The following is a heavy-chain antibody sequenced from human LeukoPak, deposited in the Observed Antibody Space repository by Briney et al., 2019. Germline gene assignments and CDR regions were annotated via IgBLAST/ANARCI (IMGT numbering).Heavy chain of an antibody. CDR3: ANGLVGATAWN. D-gene: IGHD1-26*01. CDR2: ISGSGGST. Sequence: GGSQRLSCAASGFTFSSYAMSWVRQAPGKGLEWVSAISGSGGSTYYADSVKGRFTISRDNSKNTLYLQMNSLRAEDTAVYYCANGLVGATAWNWGQGTLVSVSS. J-gene: IGHJ4*02. CDR1: GFTFSSYA. V-gene: IGHV3-23*01.